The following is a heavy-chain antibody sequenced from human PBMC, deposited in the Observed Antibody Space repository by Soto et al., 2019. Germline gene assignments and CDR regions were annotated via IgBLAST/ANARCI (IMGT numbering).Heavy chain of an antibody. CDR2: ISGSGGST. D-gene: IGHD1-26*01. J-gene: IGHJ4*02. CDR3: AKASAPGGTYFPLWF. Sequence: GGSLRLPCAASGFACSSYGMSWVRQAPGKGLEWVSSISGSGGSTYYADSVKGRFTISRDNSKNTLYLQMNSLRTEDTAVYYCAKASAPGGTYFPLWFWGQGTLVTVSS. V-gene: IGHV3-23*01. CDR1: GFACSSYG.